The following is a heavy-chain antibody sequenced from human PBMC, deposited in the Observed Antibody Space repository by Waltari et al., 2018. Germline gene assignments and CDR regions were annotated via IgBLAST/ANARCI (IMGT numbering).Heavy chain of an antibody. V-gene: IGHV3-23*04. CDR1: GFTFSSYV. J-gene: IGHJ6*03. D-gene: IGHD3-22*01. CDR2: ISGSGGST. CDR3: AKVRWLQSYYMDV. Sequence: EVQLVESGGGLVQPGGSLRLSCAASGFTFSSYVMSWVRQAPGKGLEWVSAISGSGGSTYYADSVKGRFTISRDNSKNTVYLQMNSLRAEDTVVYYCAKVRWLQSYYMDVWGKGTTVTVSS.